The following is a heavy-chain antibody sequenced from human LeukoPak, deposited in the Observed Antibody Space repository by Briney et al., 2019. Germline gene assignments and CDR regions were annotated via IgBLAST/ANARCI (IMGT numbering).Heavy chain of an antibody. Sequence: SETLSLTCTVSGGSISSSSYYWGWIRQPPGKGLEWIGSIYYSGSTYYNPSLKSRVTISVDTSKNQLSLKLSSVTAADTAVYYCARHGIVVVPAAIPHWGQGTLVTVSS. J-gene: IGHJ4*02. CDR3: ARHGIVVVPAAIPH. CDR1: GGSISSSSYY. CDR2: IYYSGST. D-gene: IGHD2-2*02. V-gene: IGHV4-39*01.